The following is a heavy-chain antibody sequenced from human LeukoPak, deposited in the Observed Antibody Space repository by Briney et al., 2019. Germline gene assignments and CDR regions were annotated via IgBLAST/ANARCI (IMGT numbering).Heavy chain of an antibody. CDR2: INSDGSST. D-gene: IGHD6-13*01. Sequence: GGSLRLSCAASGFTFSSYWMHWVRQAPGKELVWVSRINSDGSSTNYADSVKGRFTISRDNAKNALYLQMNSLRVEDTAVHYCVRAKAAAGHSYDYWGLGTLVTVSS. CDR1: GFTFSSYW. CDR3: VRAKAAAGHSYDY. V-gene: IGHV3-74*01. J-gene: IGHJ4*02.